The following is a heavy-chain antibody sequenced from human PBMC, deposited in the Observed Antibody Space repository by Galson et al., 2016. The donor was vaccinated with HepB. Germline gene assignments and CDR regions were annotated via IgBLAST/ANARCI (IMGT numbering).Heavy chain of an antibody. J-gene: IGHJ5*02. Sequence: QSGAEVKKPGEALKISCKGSGYSFTSYWIGWVRQMPGKGLEWMGIIYPDDSDTRYSPSFQGQVTISADKSISTAYLQWSSLKASDTAIYFCARLSKDIESPGTRWFDPWGQGTLVTVSS. D-gene: IGHD5/OR15-5a*01. CDR2: IYPDDSDT. CDR3: ARLSKDIESPGTRWFDP. CDR1: GYSFTSYW. V-gene: IGHV5-51*01.